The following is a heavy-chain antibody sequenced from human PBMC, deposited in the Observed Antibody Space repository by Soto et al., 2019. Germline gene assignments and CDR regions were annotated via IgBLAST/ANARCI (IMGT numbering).Heavy chain of an antibody. Sequence: GESLKISCKGSGYSFTNYWIGWVRQMPGKGLEWMGIIYPGDSDTRYSPSFQGQVTISADKFISTAYLQWSSLKASDTAIYYCARHLVEYSSSSPFDYWGHGTLVTVSS. CDR3: ARHLVEYSSSSPFDY. J-gene: IGHJ4*01. CDR1: GYSFTNYW. CDR2: IYPGDSDT. D-gene: IGHD6-6*01. V-gene: IGHV5-51*01.